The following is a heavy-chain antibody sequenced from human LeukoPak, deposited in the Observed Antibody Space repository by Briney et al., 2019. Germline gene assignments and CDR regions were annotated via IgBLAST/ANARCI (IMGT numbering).Heavy chain of an antibody. D-gene: IGHD3-10*01. CDR2: IKQDGSEK. Sequence: GGSLRLSCAASGFTFSSYWMSWVRQAPGKGLEWVANIKQDGSEKYYVDSVKGRFTISRDNAKNSLYLQMNSLRAEDTALYHCARVVDCYGSGSYYGLPDYWGQGTLVTVSS. V-gene: IGHV3-7*03. CDR3: ARVVDCYGSGSYYGLPDY. J-gene: IGHJ4*02. CDR1: GFTFSSYW.